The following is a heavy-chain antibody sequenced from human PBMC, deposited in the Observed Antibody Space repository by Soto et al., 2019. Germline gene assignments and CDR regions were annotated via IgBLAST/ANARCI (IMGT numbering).Heavy chain of an antibody. CDR2: IYYSGST. D-gene: IGHD6-13*01. V-gene: IGHV4-59*01. J-gene: IGHJ4*02. CDR1: GGSISSYY. Sequence: PSETLSLTCTVSGGSISSYYWIWIRQPPGKGLEWIGYIYYSGSTNYSPSLKSRVTISVDTSKNQFSLKLSSVTAADTAVYYCARSYSSSWYWYYFDYWGQGTLVTVSS. CDR3: ARSYSSSWYWYYFDY.